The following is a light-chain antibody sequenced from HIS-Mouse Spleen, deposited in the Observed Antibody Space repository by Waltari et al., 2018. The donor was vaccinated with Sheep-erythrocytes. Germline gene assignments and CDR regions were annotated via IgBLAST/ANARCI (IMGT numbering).Light chain of an antibody. CDR2: GVS. CDR3: SSYAGSNNVV. V-gene: IGLV2-8*01. J-gene: IGLJ2*01. CDR1: SSDVGGYNY. Sequence: QSALTQPPSASGSPGQSVTISCTGTSSDVGGYNYVSRDQQPPGKAPKRLIDGVSKRPSGVPDRFSGSKAGNAAALTVSGLQAEDEADYYCSSYAGSNNVVFGGGTKLTVL.